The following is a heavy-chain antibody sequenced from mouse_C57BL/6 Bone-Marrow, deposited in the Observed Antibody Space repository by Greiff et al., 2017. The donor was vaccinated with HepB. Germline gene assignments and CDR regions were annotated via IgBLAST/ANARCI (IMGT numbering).Heavy chain of an antibody. CDR3: ARPLYYYGSSYYAMDY. Sequence: VQLQQPGAELVKPGASVKLSCKASGYTFTSYWMHWVKQRPGQGLEWIGMIHPNSGSTNYNEKFKSKATLTVDKSSSTAYMQLSSLTSEDSAVYYYARPLYYYGSSYYAMDYWGQGTSVTVSS. J-gene: IGHJ4*01. D-gene: IGHD1-1*01. CDR2: IHPNSGST. CDR1: GYTFTSYW. V-gene: IGHV1-64*01.